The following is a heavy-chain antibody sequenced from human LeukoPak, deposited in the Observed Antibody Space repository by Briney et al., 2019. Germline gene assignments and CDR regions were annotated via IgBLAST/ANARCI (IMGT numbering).Heavy chain of an antibody. V-gene: IGHV5-10-1*01. CDR3: ARQVTYDGFDI. CDR1: GYSITSYW. CDR2: IDPSDSYD. J-gene: IGHJ3*02. Sequence: GESLRISCKGSGYSITSYWITWVRQMAGKGLEWMGRIDPSDSYDNYSPSFQGHVTISADKSISTAYLQWSSLKASDTAMYYCARQVTYDGFDIWGQGTMVTVSS. D-gene: IGHD2-21*02.